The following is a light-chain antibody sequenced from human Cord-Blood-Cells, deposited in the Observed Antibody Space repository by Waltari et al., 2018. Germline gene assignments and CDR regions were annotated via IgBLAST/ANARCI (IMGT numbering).Light chain of an antibody. J-gene: IGKJ2*03. CDR3: QQSDSTPYS. CDR1: QRISSY. V-gene: IGKV1-39*01. Sequence: DIQMTQSPSSLSASVGDRVTITCRANQRISSYLNWYQQKPGKAPKLLIYAASSLQSGVPSRFSGSGSGTDFTLTISSLQPEDFATYYCQQSDSTPYSFGQGTKLEIK. CDR2: AAS.